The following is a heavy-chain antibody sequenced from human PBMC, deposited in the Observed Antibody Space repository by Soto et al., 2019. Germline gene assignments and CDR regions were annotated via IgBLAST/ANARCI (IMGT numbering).Heavy chain of an antibody. CDR1: GYNFAVYW. CDR3: ARGWKVAGDAFDI. Sequence: GESLKISCKGSGYNFAVYWIGWVRQMHGKGLEWMGMIYPGDSDTRYSPSFKGQVTISVDKSISTAYLQWSSLKASDTAMYYCARGWKVAGDAFDIWGQGTMVTVSS. V-gene: IGHV5-51*01. D-gene: IGHD1-1*01. J-gene: IGHJ3*02. CDR2: IYPGDSDT.